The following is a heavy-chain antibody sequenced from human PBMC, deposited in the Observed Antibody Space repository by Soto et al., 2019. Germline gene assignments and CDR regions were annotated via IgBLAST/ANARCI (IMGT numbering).Heavy chain of an antibody. Sequence: GGSLRLSCAVSGFTFSSYGMHWVRQAPGKGLEWVAFTWYDGRNKYYGDSVKGRFTISRDNSKNTLYLQMNSLRAEDTAVYYCARDVGVQQWLYYAMDVWGQGTTVTVSS. J-gene: IGHJ6*02. CDR2: TWYDGRNK. D-gene: IGHD5-18*01. CDR1: GFTFSSYG. CDR3: ARDVGVQQWLYYAMDV. V-gene: IGHV3-33*01.